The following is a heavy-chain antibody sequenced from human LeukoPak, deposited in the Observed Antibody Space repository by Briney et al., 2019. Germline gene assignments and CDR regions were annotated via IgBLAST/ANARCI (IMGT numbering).Heavy chain of an antibody. D-gene: IGHD1-26*01. CDR2: IYPGDSDT. CDR1: GYIFSNYW. CDR3: ARHRIQGATNSHFDY. V-gene: IGHV5-51*01. Sequence: GESLKISCKGSGYIFSNYWIVWVRQLPGKGLERMGIIYPGDSDTRYSPSFQGQVTISADKSINTAYLQWSGLKASDTAMYYCARHRIQGATNSHFDYWGQGTLVTVSS. J-gene: IGHJ4*02.